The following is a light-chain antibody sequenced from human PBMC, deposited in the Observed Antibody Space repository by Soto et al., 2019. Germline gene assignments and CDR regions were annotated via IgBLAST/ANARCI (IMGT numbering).Light chain of an antibody. CDR2: GVS. V-gene: IGKV3-15*01. CDR3: QQDKNWLALT. J-gene: IGKJ4*01. CDR1: QSAGNF. Sequence: ETVLTQSPAPLAVDPGTEAALSRRASQSAGNFLAWYQQKPGQAPLLLIYGVSTRATGVPARFSGSGSGTEFTLTISSLQSEDSAVYYCQQDKNWLALTCGGGTKVDI.